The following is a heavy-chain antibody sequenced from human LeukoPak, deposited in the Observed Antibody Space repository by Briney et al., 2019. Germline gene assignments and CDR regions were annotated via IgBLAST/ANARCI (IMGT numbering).Heavy chain of an antibody. CDR3: ARLSLDYCDSSGYYYVFDY. D-gene: IGHD3-22*01. V-gene: IGHV4-59*08. CDR1: GGSISSYY. Sequence: SETLSLTCTVSGGSISSYYWSWIRQPPGKGLEWIGYIYYSGSTNYNPSLKSRVTISVDTSKNQFSLKLSSVTAADTAVYYCARLSLDYCDSSGYYYVFDYWGQGTLVTVSS. J-gene: IGHJ4*02. CDR2: IYYSGST.